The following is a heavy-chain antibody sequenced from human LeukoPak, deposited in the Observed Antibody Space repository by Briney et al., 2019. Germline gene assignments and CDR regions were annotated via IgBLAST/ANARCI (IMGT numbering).Heavy chain of an antibody. CDR3: ARVVGLRYYYYMDV. J-gene: IGHJ6*03. CDR1: GYTFTSYD. V-gene: IGHV1-8*01. Sequence: GASVKVSCKASGYTFTSYDINWVRQATGQGLEWMGWMNPNSGNTGYAQKFQGRVTMTRNTSISTAYMELSSLRSEDTAVYYCARVVGLRYYYYMDVWGKGTTVTISS. D-gene: IGHD3-3*01. CDR2: MNPNSGNT.